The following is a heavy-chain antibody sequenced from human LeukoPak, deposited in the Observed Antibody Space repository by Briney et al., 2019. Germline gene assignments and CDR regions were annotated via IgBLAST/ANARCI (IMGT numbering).Heavy chain of an antibody. D-gene: IGHD6-13*01. V-gene: IGHV3-30-3*01. CDR2: ISYDGSNK. CDR1: GFTFSSYA. Sequence: GGSLRLSCAASGFTFSSYAMHWVRQAPGKGLEWVAVISYDGSNKYYADSVKGRFTISRDNSKNTLYLQMNSLRAEDTAVYYCARDLLKIGAVTYYYYGMDVWGQGTTVTVSS. CDR3: ARDLLKIGAVTYYYYGMDV. J-gene: IGHJ6*02.